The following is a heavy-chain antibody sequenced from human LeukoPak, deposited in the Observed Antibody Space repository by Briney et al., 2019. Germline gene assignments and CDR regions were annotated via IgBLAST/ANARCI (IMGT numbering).Heavy chain of an antibody. CDR2: ISSSSSYI. J-gene: IGHJ4*02. D-gene: IGHD4-17*01. Sequence: PGGSLRLSCAASGFTFSSYSMNWVRQAPGKGLEWVSSISSSSSYIYYADSVKGRFTISRDNSKTTLYLQMNSLRAEDTAVYFCAKGPPSYGDYVWYFDYWGQGTLVTVSS. CDR1: GFTFSSYS. CDR3: AKGPPSYGDYVWYFDY. V-gene: IGHV3-21*04.